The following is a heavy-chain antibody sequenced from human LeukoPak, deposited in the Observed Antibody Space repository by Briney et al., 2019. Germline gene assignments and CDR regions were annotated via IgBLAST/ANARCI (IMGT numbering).Heavy chain of an antibody. CDR3: ARAGGWLQDFDY. Sequence: GASVKVPCKASGYTFTSYAMHWVRQAPGQRLEWMGWINAGNGNTKYSQKFQGRVTITRDTSASTAYMELSSLRSEDTAVYYCARAGGWLQDFDYWGQGTLVTVSS. CDR1: GYTFTSYA. J-gene: IGHJ4*02. V-gene: IGHV1-3*01. CDR2: INAGNGNT. D-gene: IGHD5-24*01.